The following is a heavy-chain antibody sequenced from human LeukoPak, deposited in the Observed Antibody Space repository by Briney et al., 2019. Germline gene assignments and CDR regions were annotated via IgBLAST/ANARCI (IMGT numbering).Heavy chain of an antibody. J-gene: IGHJ4*02. Sequence: GASVKVSCKASGYTFTSYGISWVRQAPGQGPEGMGWISAYNGATNYAQKLQGRATMTTDTSANTAYMELRSLTSDDTAVYYCARSPSSSGWYADYWGLGTLVTVSS. V-gene: IGHV1-18*01. D-gene: IGHD6-19*01. CDR3: ARSPSSSGWYADY. CDR2: ISAYNGAT. CDR1: GYTFTSYG.